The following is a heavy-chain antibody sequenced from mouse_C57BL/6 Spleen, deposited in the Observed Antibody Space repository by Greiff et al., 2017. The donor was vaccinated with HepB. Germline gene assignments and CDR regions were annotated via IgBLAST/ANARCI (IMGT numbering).Heavy chain of an antibody. CDR3: ATYSRQYYFDY. Sequence: EVQGVESGGGLVKPGGSLKLSCAASGFTFSDYGMHWVRQAPEKGLEWVAYISSGSSTIYYADTVKGRFTISRDNAKNTLFLQITSLRSEDTAMYYCATYSRQYYFDYWGQGTTRTVSS. CDR2: ISSGSSTI. J-gene: IGHJ2*01. CDR1: GFTFSDYG. V-gene: IGHV5-17*01. D-gene: IGHD2-5*01.